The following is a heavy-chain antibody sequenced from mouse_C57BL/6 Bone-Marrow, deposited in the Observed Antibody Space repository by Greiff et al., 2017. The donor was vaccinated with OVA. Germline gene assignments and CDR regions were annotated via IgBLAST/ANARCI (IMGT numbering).Heavy chain of an antibody. CDR3: ARQRAPYYYGSSYAMDY. J-gene: IGHJ4*01. Sequence: EVQLVESGGGLVKPGGSLKLSCAASGFTFSSYTMSWVRQTPEKRLEWVATISGGGGNTYYPDSVKGRFTISRDNAKNTLYLQRSSRRSEDTALYDCARQRAPYYYGSSYAMDYWGQGTSVTVSS. V-gene: IGHV5-9*01. D-gene: IGHD1-1*01. CDR1: GFTFSSYT. CDR2: ISGGGGNT.